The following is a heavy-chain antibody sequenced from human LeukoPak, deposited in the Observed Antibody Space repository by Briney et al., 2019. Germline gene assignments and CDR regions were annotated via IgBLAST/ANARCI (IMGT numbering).Heavy chain of an antibody. D-gene: IGHD3-10*01. Sequence: ASVKVSCKASGYTFTSYDINWVRQATGQGLEWMGWMNPNSGNTGYAQKFQGRVTMTRNTSMSTAYMELSSLRSEDTAVYYCARDPFGEFRFDYWGQGTLVTVSS. CDR1: GYTFTSYD. CDR3: ARDPFGEFRFDY. V-gene: IGHV1-8*01. CDR2: MNPNSGNT. J-gene: IGHJ4*02.